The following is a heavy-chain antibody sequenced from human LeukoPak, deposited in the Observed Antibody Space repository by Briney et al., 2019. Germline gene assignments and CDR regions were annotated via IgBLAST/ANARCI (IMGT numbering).Heavy chain of an antibody. CDR2: IYSGGST. J-gene: IGHJ6*02. CDR3: ARDSSPYYYGSGSRYYGMDV. V-gene: IGHV3-53*01. D-gene: IGHD3-10*01. Sequence: PGGSLRLSCAASGFTVSSNYMSWVRQAPGKGLEWVSVIYSGGSTYYADSVKGRFTISRDNSKNTLYLQMNSLRAEDTAVYYCARDSSPYYYGSGSRYYGMDVWGQGTLVTVSS. CDR1: GFTVSSNY.